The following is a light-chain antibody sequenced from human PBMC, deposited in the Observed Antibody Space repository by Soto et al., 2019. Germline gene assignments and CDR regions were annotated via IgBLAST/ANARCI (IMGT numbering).Light chain of an antibody. J-gene: IGKJ1*01. CDR1: QSIGRW. Sequence: DIQMTQSPSTLSVSVGDTVTVTCRASQSIGRWLAWYQQKPGKAPKLLIFDASTLENGVPTRFSGSRSRAEFSLTISRLPADDFATYYCQQYDSYWTFGQGSKVDNK. CDR2: DAS. V-gene: IGKV1-5*01. CDR3: QQYDSYWT.